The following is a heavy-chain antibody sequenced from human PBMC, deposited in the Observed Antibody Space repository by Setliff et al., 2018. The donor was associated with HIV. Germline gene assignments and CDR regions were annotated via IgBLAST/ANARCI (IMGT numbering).Heavy chain of an antibody. CDR1: GGSTSNEY. Sequence: SETLSLTCTVSGGSTSNEYWSWIRQPPGKGLEWIGYIYDSGSPKYNPSLKSRVTISIDTSKSQISLKLTSVTAADTAMYHCARDRLTYYFDYWGQGILVTVSS. CDR3: ARDRLTYYFDY. CDR2: IYDSGSP. V-gene: IGHV4-59*01. D-gene: IGHD3-22*01. J-gene: IGHJ4*02.